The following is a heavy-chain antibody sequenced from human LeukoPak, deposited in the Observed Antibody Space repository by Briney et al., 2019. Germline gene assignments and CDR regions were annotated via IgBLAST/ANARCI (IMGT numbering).Heavy chain of an antibody. CDR1: GYTFTGYY. Sequence: ASVKVSCKASGYTFTGYYMHWVRQAPGQRLEWMGRINPNSGGTNYAQKFQGRVTMTRDTSISTAYMELSRLRSDDTAVYYCARLLNTVTADNWFDPWGQGTLVTVSS. CDR3: ARLLNTVTADNWFDP. CDR2: INPNSGGT. J-gene: IGHJ5*02. V-gene: IGHV1-2*06. D-gene: IGHD4-17*01.